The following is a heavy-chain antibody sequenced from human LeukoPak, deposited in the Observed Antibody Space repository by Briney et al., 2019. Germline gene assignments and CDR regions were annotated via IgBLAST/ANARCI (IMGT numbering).Heavy chain of an antibody. J-gene: IGHJ3*02. CDR1: GYTFTSYY. V-gene: IGHV1-2*02. CDR2: TNPNSGGT. Sequence: ASVRLSYVASGYTFTSYYMLWVRQAPGQGLEWMGWTNPNSGGTNYAQKFQGRVTMTRDTSISTAYMELSRLKADDTSVNDWASERGLSKSVYCSEANSVMSAFEIWGQGTMVTVSS. CDR3: ASERGLSKSVYCSEANSVMSAFEI. D-gene: IGHD2-15*01.